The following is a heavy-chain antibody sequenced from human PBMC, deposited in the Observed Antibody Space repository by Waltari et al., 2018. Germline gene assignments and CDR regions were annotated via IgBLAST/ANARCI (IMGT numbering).Heavy chain of an antibody. D-gene: IGHD6-13*01. Sequence: EVQLVESGGGLVQPGGSLRLSCAAPGFTFRSSWMSWVRQAPGKGLEWVANIKQDGSEKYYVDSVKGRFTISRDNAKNSLYLQMNSLRAEDTAVYYCAGQKQHGYWGQGTLVTVSS. J-gene: IGHJ4*02. CDR3: AGQKQHGY. CDR2: IKQDGSEK. V-gene: IGHV3-7*01. CDR1: GFTFRSSW.